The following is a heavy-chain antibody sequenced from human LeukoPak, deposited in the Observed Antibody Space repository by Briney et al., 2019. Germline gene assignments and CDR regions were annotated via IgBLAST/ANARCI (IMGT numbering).Heavy chain of an antibody. J-gene: IGHJ5*02. CDR3: ARAEEGTTHWFDP. V-gene: IGHV4-30-4*01. CDR1: GGSISSGDYY. D-gene: IGHD1-1*01. CDR2: IYNTGST. Sequence: SETLSLTCTVSGGSISSGDYYWSWIRQPPGKGLEWIGYIYNTGSTYYNPSLKSRVTISVDTSKNQFSLKLSSVTAADTAVYYCARAEEGTTHWFDPWGQGTLVTVSS.